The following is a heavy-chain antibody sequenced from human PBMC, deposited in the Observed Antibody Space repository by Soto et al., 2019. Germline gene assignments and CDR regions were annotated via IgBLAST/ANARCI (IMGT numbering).Heavy chain of an antibody. CDR1: GFTFSSYW. CDR3: ARDSEIVGATKGYYYGMDV. Sequence: GGSLRLSCAASGFTFSSYWMHWVRQAPGKGLVWVSRINSDGSSTSYADSVKGRFTISRDNAKNTLYLQMNSLRAEDTAVYYCARDSEIVGATKGYYYGMDVWGQGTTVTVSS. CDR2: INSDGSST. V-gene: IGHV3-74*01. D-gene: IGHD1-26*01. J-gene: IGHJ6*02.